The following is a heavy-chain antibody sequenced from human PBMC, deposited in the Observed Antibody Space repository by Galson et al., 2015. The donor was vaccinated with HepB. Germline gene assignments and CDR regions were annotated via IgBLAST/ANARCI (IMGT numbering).Heavy chain of an antibody. V-gene: IGHV1-18*01. CDR2: ISTYNGNT. D-gene: IGHD3-10*01. J-gene: IGHJ2*01. CDR3: ARGGVLGVKPWYFDL. CDR1: GYTFTGYG. Sequence: SVKVSCKASGYTFTGYGINWVRQAPGQGLEWMGWISTYNGNTDYAQSLQGRVTMTTDTSTSTAYMELRSLRSDDTAVYYCARGGVLGVKPWYFDLWGRGTLVTVSA.